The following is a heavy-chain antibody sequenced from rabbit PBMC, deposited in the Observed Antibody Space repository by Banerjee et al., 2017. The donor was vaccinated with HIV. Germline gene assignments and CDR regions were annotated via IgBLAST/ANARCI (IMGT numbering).Heavy chain of an antibody. D-gene: IGHD8-1*01. CDR3: AREYVGGSDYYYSMDL. Sequence: QSLEESGGDLVKPGASLTLTCKASGFDFSSYCMNWVRQAPGKGLEWIACIYAGSKNYASWAKGRFTISKTSSTTVTLQMTSLTAADTATYFCAREYVGGSDYYYSMDLWGPGTLVTVS. CDR2: IYAGSK. V-gene: IGHV1S40*01. CDR1: GFDFSSYC. J-gene: IGHJ6*01.